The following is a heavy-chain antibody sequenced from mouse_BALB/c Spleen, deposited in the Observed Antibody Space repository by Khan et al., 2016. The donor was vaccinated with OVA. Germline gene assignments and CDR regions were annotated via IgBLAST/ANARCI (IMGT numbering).Heavy chain of an antibody. V-gene: IGHV5-6-4*01. D-gene: IGHD2-1*01. CDR3: TRDGNYAHWYFDV. CDR1: GFPFSTYT. CDR2: ISSGSTYT. J-gene: IGHJ1*01. Sequence: EVELVESGGGLVKPGGSLKLSCAASGFPFSTYTMSWVRQTPEKRLEWVATISSGSTYTYYPDSVKGRFTISRDNAKNTLYLQMNSLNSEDTALYYCTRDGNYAHWYFDVWGAGTTVTVSS.